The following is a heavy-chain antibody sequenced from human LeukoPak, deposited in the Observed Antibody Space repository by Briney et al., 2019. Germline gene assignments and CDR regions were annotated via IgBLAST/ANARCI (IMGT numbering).Heavy chain of an antibody. V-gene: IGHV3-53*01. CDR2: IYSGGRT. Sequence: PGGSLRLSCAASGFTVSSNYMSWVRQAPGKGLEWVSVIYSGGRTYDADSVKGRFTISRENSKNTLYLQMNSLRAEDTAVYYCVSSGYSYDYWGQAPLVTVSS. D-gene: IGHD3-22*01. J-gene: IGHJ4*02. CDR1: GFTVSSNY. CDR3: VSSGYSYDY.